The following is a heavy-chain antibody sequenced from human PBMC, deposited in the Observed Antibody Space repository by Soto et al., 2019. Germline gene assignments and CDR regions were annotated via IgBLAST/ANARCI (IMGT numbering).Heavy chain of an antibody. Sequence: QVQLVQSGAEVKKPGSSVKVSCKASGGTFSSYAISWVRQAPGQGLEWMGGIIPIFGTANYAQKFQGRVTITADKSTSTAYMELSSLRYEDTAVYYCARADYCGGDCYFDAFDIWGQGTMVTVSS. CDR2: IIPIFGTA. J-gene: IGHJ3*02. CDR1: GGTFSSYA. CDR3: ARADYCGGDCYFDAFDI. D-gene: IGHD2-21*02. V-gene: IGHV1-69*06.